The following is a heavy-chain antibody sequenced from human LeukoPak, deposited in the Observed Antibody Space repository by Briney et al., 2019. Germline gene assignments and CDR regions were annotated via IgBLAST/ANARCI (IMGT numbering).Heavy chain of an antibody. CDR2: IYYSGST. J-gene: IGHJ4*02. CDR3: AAQGVITFD. CDR1: GGSISSSSYY. V-gene: IGHV4-39*01. Sequence: SETLSFTCTVSGGSISSSSYYWGWIRQPPGKGLEWIGSIYYSGSTYYNPSLKSRVTISVDTSKNQFSLKLSSVTAADTAVYYCAAQGVITFDWGQGTLVTVSS. D-gene: IGHD3-16*01.